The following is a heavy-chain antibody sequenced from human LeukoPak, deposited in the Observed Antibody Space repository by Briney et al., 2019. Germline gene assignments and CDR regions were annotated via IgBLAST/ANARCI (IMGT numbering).Heavy chain of an antibody. CDR2: IRGSGGT. Sequence: PGGSLRLSCAASGITLSNYVMTWVRQAPGKGLEWVSDIRGSGGTYYADSVKGRFTLSRDNAKNTLYLQMSSLRAEDTAVYYCANFIAASATGFQHWGQGTLVTVSS. CDR3: ANFIAASATGFQH. J-gene: IGHJ1*01. V-gene: IGHV3-23*01. CDR1: GITLSNYV. D-gene: IGHD6-6*01.